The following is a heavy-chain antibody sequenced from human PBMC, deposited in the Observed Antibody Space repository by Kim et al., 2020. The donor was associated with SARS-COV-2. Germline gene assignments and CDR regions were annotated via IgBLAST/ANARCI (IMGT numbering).Heavy chain of an antibody. V-gene: IGHV3-15*01. D-gene: IGHD3-3*01. CDR2: IKSRADAATT. CDR3: TTARGFGVVLGGPLGV. Sequence: GGSLRLSCAASGFTFSNAWMSWVRQAPGKGLEWVGRIKSRADAATTDYAAPVKGRFTISRDDSKNTLYLQMNTLKIDDTAVYYCTTARGFGVVLGGPLGVWGQGTLVTVSS. CDR1: GFTFSNAW. J-gene: IGHJ4*02.